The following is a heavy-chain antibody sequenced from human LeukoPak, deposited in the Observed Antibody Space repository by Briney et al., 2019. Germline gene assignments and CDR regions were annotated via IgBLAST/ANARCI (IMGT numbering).Heavy chain of an antibody. CDR2: INHSGST. V-gene: IGHV4-34*01. CDR3: ARAPIVVVPAAMNWFDP. J-gene: IGHJ5*02. CDR1: GGSFSGYY. D-gene: IGHD2-2*01. Sequence: TSETLSLTCAVYGGSFSGYYWSWIRQPPGKGLEWIGEINHSGSTNYNPSLKSRVTISVDTSKNQFSLKLSSVTAADTAVYYCARAPIVVVPAAMNWFDPWGQGTLVTVSS.